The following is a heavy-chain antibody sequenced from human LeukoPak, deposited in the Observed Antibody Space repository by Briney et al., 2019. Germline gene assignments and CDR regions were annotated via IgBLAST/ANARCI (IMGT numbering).Heavy chain of an antibody. CDR2: INSDGSST. CDR1: GFTFSSYW. CDR3: ARGPGYAVGDAFDI. J-gene: IGHJ3*02. Sequence: GGSLRLSCAASGFTFSSYWMHWVRQAPGKGLVWVSRINSDGSSTSYADSVKGRFTISRDNAKNTLYLQKNSLRAEDTAVYYCARGPGYAVGDAFDIWGQGTMVTVSS. V-gene: IGHV3-74*01. D-gene: IGHD5-12*01.